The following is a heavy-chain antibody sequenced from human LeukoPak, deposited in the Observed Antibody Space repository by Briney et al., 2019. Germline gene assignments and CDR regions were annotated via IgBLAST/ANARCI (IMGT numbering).Heavy chain of an antibody. CDR3: ARHSGSYLADLDY. J-gene: IGHJ4*02. CDR2: ISSSSSYI. Sequence: GSLRLSCAASGFTFSSYSMNWVRQAPGKGLEWVSSISSSSSYIYYADSVKGRFTISRDNAKNSLYLQMNSLRAEDAAVYYCARHSGSYLADLDYWGQGTLVTVSS. V-gene: IGHV3-21*01. D-gene: IGHD1-26*01. CDR1: GFTFSSYS.